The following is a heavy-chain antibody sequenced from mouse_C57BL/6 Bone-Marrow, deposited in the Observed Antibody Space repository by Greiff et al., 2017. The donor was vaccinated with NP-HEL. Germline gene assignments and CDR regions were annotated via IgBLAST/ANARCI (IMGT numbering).Heavy chain of an antibody. Sequence: QVQLQQPGADLVKPGASVKLSCKASGYPFTSYWMHWVKQRPGRGLAWIGRIDPNSGGTKFNEKFKTKATLTVDKPSSTAYMKLSSRTSEDSAVDFCSRYYYGSRGWYFDVWGTGTTVTVSS. J-gene: IGHJ1*03. CDR1: GYPFTSYW. D-gene: IGHD1-1*01. V-gene: IGHV1-72*01. CDR2: IDPNSGGT. CDR3: SRYYYGSRGWYFDV.